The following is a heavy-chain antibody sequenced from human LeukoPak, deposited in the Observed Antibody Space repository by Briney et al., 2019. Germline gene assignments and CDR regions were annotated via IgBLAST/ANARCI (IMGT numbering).Heavy chain of an antibody. Sequence: LGASVKVSCKASGYTFTRYYMHWVRQAPGQGLEWMGIINPSGGSTSYAQKFQGRVTMTTDTSTSTAYMELRSLRSDDTAVYYCARSHITTPLPFDYWGQGTLVTVSS. CDR2: INPSGGST. CDR3: ARSHITTPLPFDY. V-gene: IGHV1-46*01. CDR1: GYTFTRYY. D-gene: IGHD3-3*01. J-gene: IGHJ4*02.